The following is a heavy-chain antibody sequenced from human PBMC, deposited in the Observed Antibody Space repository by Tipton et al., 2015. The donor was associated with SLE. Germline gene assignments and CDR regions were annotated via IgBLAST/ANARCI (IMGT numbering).Heavy chain of an antibody. Sequence: VQLVQSGAEVKKPGESLRISCKGSGYSFTSYWICWVRQMPGKGLEWMGRIDPSDSYTNYSPSFQGHVTISADKSISTAYLQWSSLQDSDTAMYFCARRKCSGSSCSYFDYWGQGTLVTVSS. J-gene: IGHJ4*02. D-gene: IGHD2-15*01. CDR3: ARRKCSGSSCSYFDY. V-gene: IGHV5-10-1*01. CDR1: GYSFTSYW. CDR2: IDPSDSYT.